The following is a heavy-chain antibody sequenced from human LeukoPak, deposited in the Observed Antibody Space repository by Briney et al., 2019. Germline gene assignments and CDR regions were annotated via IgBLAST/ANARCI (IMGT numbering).Heavy chain of an antibody. CDR1: GGSISSSSYY. CDR2: IYYSGNT. CDR3: ARVGDCSVDSNCYHFADWFDP. V-gene: IGHV4-39*01. Sequence: SETLSLTCTVSGGSISSSSYYWGWIRQPPGKGLEWIGSIYYSGNTNHNPSLKSRVTIAVDMSKNQFSLKLSSVTATDTAVYYCARVGDCSVDSNCYHFADWFDPWGQGTLVTVSS. D-gene: IGHD2-15*01. J-gene: IGHJ5*02.